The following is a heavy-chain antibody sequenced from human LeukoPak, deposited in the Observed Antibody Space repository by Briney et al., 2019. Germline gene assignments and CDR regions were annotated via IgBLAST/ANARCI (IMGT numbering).Heavy chain of an antibody. J-gene: IGHJ6*02. CDR2: IYYSGST. CDR1: GGSISSYY. Sequence: SETLSLTCTVSGGSISSYYWSWIRQPPGKGLEWIGYIYYSGSTNYNPSLKSRVTISVDTSKNQFSLKLSSVTAEDTAVYYCALGGDTAMVTLPPELYYYYYGMDVWGQGTTVTVSS. D-gene: IGHD5-18*01. CDR3: ALGGDTAMVTLPPELYYYYYGMDV. V-gene: IGHV4-59*01.